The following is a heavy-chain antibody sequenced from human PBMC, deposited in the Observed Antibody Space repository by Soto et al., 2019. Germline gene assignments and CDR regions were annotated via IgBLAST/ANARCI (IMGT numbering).Heavy chain of an antibody. J-gene: IGHJ6*02. Sequence: GGSLRLSCAASGFTFSSYAMHWVRQAPGKGLEWVAVISYDGSNKYYADSVKGRLTISRDNSKNTLYLQMNSLRAEDTAVYYCARDNCISTSCYDYYYYDMYVWGQGTTVTVAS. CDR2: ISYDGSNK. CDR3: ARDNCISTSCYDYYYYDMYV. CDR1: GFTFSSYA. V-gene: IGHV3-30-3*01. D-gene: IGHD2-2*01.